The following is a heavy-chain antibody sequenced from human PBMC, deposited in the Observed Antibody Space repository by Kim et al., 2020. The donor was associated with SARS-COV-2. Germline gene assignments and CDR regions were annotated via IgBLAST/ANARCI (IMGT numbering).Heavy chain of an antibody. CDR2: IIPILGIG. J-gene: IGHJ6*02. V-gene: IGHV1-69*04. CDR3: ARGDSGSNPYYYYGMDV. CDR1: GGTFNSYA. D-gene: IGHD1-26*01. Sequence: SVKVSCKASGGTFNSYAISWVRQAPGQGLEWMGRIIPILGIGKYAQQFQGRVTITADKSTSTAYMELSSLRSADTAVYYCARGDSGSNPYYYYGMDVWG.